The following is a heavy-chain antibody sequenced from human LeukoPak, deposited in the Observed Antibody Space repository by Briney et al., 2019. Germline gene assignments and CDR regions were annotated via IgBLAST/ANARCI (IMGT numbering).Heavy chain of an antibody. J-gene: IGHJ4*02. D-gene: IGHD2-2*01. CDR3: ARGALDCSSTSCRPYYFDY. Sequence: SETLSLTCTVSGDSISSGGYYWSWIRQHPGKGLEWIGHICYSGSTYYNPSLKSRVTISVDTSKNQFSLKLSSVTAADTAVYYCARGALDCSSTSCRPYYFDYWGQGTLVTVSS. CDR2: ICYSGST. V-gene: IGHV4-31*03. CDR1: GDSISSGGYY.